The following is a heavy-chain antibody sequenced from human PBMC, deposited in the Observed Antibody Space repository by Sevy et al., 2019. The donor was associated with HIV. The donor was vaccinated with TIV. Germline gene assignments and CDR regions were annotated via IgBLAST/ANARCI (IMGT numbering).Heavy chain of an antibody. V-gene: IGHV3-23*01. Sequence: GGSLRLSCAASGFTFSSHAMSWVRQAPGKGLEWVSAISDSGTTTYYEDSVKGRFTISRDNSKNTLYLQMDGLRAEDTAIYYCARAFTGGYQQPFDYWGQGTLVTVSP. J-gene: IGHJ4*02. CDR3: ARAFTGGYQQPFDY. CDR2: ISDSGTTT. D-gene: IGHD1-26*01. CDR1: GFTFSSHA.